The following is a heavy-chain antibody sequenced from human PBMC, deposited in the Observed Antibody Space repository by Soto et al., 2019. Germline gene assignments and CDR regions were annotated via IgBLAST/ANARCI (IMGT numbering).Heavy chain of an antibody. Sequence: PSETLSLTCTVSGGSISNYYWSWIRQPPGKGLEWIGYIYYSGSTNYNPSLKSRVTISVDTSKNQFSLKLSSVTAADTDVYYCARRYAGNFDYWGQGTLVNVSS. CDR2: IYYSGST. CDR1: GGSISNYY. V-gene: IGHV4-59*01. D-gene: IGHD2-8*01. CDR3: ARRYAGNFDY. J-gene: IGHJ4*02.